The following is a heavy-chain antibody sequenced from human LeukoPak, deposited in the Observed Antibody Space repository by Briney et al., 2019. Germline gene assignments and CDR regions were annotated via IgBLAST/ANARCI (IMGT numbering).Heavy chain of an antibody. V-gene: IGHV3-21*01. CDR1: GFTVSSNY. CDR2: ISSSSSYI. J-gene: IGHJ3*02. CDR3: ARDSDDSAFDI. Sequence: GGSLRLSCAASGFTVSSNYRSWVRQAPGKGLEWVSSISSSSSYIYYADSVKGRFTISRDNAKNSLYLQMNSLRAEDTAVYYCARDSDDSAFDIWGQGTMVTVSS. D-gene: IGHD1-1*01.